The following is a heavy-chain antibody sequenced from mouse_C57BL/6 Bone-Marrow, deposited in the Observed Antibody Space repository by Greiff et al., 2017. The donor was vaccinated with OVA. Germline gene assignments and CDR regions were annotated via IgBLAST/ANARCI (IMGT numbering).Heavy chain of an antibody. Sequence: EVKLVESGGGLVKPGGSLKLSCAASGFTFSSYAMSWVRQTPEKRLEWVATISDGGSYTYYPDNVKGRFTISRDNAKNNLYLQMSHLKSEDTAMYYCARDGPLYYYSSSYAFGDWGKGALVTVSA. CDR2: ISDGGSYT. V-gene: IGHV5-4*01. J-gene: IGHJ3*01. D-gene: IGHD1-1*01. CDR1: GFTFSSYA. CDR3: ARDGPLYYYSSSYAFGD.